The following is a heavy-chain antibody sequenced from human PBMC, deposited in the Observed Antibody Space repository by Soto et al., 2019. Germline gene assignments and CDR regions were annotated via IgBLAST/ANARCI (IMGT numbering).Heavy chain of an antibody. V-gene: IGHV3-30*19. J-gene: IGHJ4*02. CDR2: TSYDGSYK. CDR1: GFTFRSYV. D-gene: IGHD3-16*01. CDR3: ARCGSMGGLEV. Sequence: QVQLVESGGGVVQPGTSLRVSCVGSGFTFRSYVIHWVRQAPGKGLEWVALTSYDGSYKYYVDSVKGRFTISRDNSRNTVDLQMDSLRIEDMDLSYCARCGSMGGLEVWGKGTLVSVSS.